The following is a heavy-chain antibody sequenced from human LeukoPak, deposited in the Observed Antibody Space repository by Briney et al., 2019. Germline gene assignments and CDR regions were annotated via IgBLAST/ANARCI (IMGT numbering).Heavy chain of an antibody. Sequence: GGSLRLSCAASGFTFSSYEMNWVRQAPGKGLEWVSSISSSGVYIYYADSLKGRFTISRGNAKDSLYLQMNSLRAEDTAVYYCARSLGSCSTTTCYDNWFDPWGQGTLVTVSS. V-gene: IGHV3-21*01. CDR1: GFTFSSYE. J-gene: IGHJ5*02. CDR2: ISSSGVYI. D-gene: IGHD2-2*01. CDR3: ARSLGSCSTTTCYDNWFDP.